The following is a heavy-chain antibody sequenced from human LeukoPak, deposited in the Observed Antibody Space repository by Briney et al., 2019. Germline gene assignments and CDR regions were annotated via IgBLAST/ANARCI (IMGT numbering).Heavy chain of an antibody. CDR3: ARDSWVKVGATTFDY. CDR2: ISAYNGNT. V-gene: IGHV1-18*01. CDR1: GYTSTSYG. J-gene: IGHJ4*02. Sequence: ASVKVSCKASGYTSTSYGISWVRQAPGQGLEWMGWISAYNGNTNYAQKLQGRVTMTTDTSTSTAYMELRSLRSDDTAVYYCARDSWVKVGATTFDYWGQGTLVTVSS. D-gene: IGHD1-26*01.